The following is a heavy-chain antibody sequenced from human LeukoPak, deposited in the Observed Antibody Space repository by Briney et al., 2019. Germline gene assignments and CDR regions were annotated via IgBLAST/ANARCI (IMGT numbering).Heavy chain of an antibody. CDR2: ISGSGDNI. J-gene: IGHJ4*02. CDR3: ARSDCSYVSRYVLDY. CDR1: GFSFSSYA. V-gene: IGHV3-23*01. D-gene: IGHD2-2*01. Sequence: GGSLRLSCAASGFSFSSYAMSWVRQAPGKGLEWVSAISGSGDNIYYADSVKGRFTISRDSSKKTLYLQMNILRADDTAVYYCARSDCSYVSRYVLDYWGQGTQVTVSS.